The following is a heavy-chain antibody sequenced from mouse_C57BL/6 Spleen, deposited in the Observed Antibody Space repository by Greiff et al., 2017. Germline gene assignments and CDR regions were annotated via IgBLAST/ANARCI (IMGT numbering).Heavy chain of an antibody. D-gene: IGHD1-1*01. CDR3: AGSYVEDWYFDV. Sequence: EVQVVESGPELVKPGASVKISCKASGYSFTGYHMNWVKQSPEKSLEWIGEINPSTGGTTYNQKFKAKATLTVDNSSSTAYMQLKSLTSEDTAVYYGAGSYVEDWYFDVWGTGTTVTVSS. CDR1: GYSFTGYH. V-gene: IGHV1-42*01. CDR2: INPSTGGT. J-gene: IGHJ1*03.